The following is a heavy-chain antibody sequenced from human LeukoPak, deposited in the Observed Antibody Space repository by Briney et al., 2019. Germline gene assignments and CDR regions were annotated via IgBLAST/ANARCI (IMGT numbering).Heavy chain of an antibody. J-gene: IGHJ4*02. CDR3: VRDRTVSTILDY. D-gene: IGHD5/OR15-5a*01. CDR2: IKTDGSAM. V-gene: IGHV3-74*03. Sequence: VGSLRLSCVGSGFTFNDYWIHSVREAPGQGVVWVSAIKTDGSAMQYADSVKGRFAISRDNAKNTVYLQMNSLRDEDTAVYYCVRDRTVSTILDYWGQGTLVTVSS. CDR1: GFTFNDYW.